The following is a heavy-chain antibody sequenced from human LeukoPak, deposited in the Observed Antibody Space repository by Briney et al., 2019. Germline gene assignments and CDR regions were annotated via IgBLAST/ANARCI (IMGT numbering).Heavy chain of an antibody. V-gene: IGHV4-59*08. CDR1: GGSISSYY. D-gene: IGHD2-15*01. Sequence: SETLSLTCTVSGGSISSYYWSWIRQPPGKGLGWIAYIYDSGSTNSNPSLKSRVTISAETSKNEFSLKLSSVTAADTAVYYCARLGFCSGGSCPYYLYYMDVWGKGTTVTVSS. CDR2: IYDSGST. CDR3: ARLGFCSGGSCPYYLYYMDV. J-gene: IGHJ6*03.